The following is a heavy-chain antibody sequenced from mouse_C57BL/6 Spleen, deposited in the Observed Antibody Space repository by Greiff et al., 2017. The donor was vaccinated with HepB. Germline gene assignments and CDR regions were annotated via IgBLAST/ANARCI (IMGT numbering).Heavy chain of an antibody. D-gene: IGHD4-1*01. J-gene: IGHJ3*01. CDR3: ARVPPLGPFAY. Sequence: DVQLQESGPGLVKPSQSLSLTCSVTGYSITSGYYWNWIRQFPGNKLEWMGYISYDGSNNYNPSLKNRISITRDTSKNQFFLKLNSVTTEDTATYYCARVPPLGPFAYWGQGTLVTVSA. CDR2: ISYDGSN. CDR1: GYSITSGYY. V-gene: IGHV3-6*01.